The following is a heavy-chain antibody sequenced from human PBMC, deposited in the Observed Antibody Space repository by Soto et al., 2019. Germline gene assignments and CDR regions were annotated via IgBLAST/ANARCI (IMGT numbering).Heavy chain of an antibody. CDR2: FSRIDGAP. CDR3: ARPPALRIVGPTYSMDV. D-gene: IGHD1-26*01. V-gene: IGHV1-69*01. J-gene: IGHJ6*02. Sequence: QVQLMQSGAEVKKPGSSVNVSCKAFSRHGINWVRPAPGQGLEWMGGFSRIDGAPRYAQKFQGRVAITAAQSTTTVSISTTTDYMQLNSLRSDDTAVHYCARPPALRIVGPTYSMDVWGQGTAVTVSS. CDR1: SRHG.